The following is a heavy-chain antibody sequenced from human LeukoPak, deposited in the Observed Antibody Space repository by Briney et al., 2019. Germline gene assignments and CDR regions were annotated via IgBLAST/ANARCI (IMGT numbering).Heavy chain of an antibody. V-gene: IGHV3-20*01. CDR2: INWDGDST. CDR3: ARDQDYGDYPLFDF. CDR1: GFTFDDYG. J-gene: IGHJ4*02. Sequence: GGSLRLSCAASGFTFDDYGMSWVRQAPGKGLEWVSSINWDGDSTGYADSVKGRFTISRDNAKNSLYLQMDSLRTEDTALYHCARDQDYGDYPLFDFWGRGTLVTVSS. D-gene: IGHD4-17*01.